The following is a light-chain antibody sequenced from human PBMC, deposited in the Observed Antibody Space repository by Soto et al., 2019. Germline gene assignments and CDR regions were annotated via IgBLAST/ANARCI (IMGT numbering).Light chain of an antibody. V-gene: IGLV2-23*02. Sequence: QSVLTQPASVSGSPGQSITISCTGTSSDVGSYNLVSWYQQHADKAPKLMIYDVSKRPSGISNRFSGSKSGSTASLTISGLQAEDEADYYCCSYAGSTTSWVFGGWTKLTVL. CDR2: DVS. CDR3: CSYAGSTTSWV. CDR1: SSDVGSYNL. J-gene: IGLJ3*02.